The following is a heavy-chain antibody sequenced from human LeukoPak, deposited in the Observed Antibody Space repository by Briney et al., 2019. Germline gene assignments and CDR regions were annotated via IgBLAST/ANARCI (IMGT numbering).Heavy chain of an antibody. CDR2: IYYSGGT. Sequence: PSGTLSLTCTVSGESMDFYYWNWIRRSADKGLEWIGRIYYSGGTAYNPSLTSRVTISVDSSKNRFSLKLKSLTAADTAVYYCARAAYGSLDYWGQGALVVVSS. CDR1: GESMDFYY. CDR3: ARAAYGSLDY. J-gene: IGHJ4*02. D-gene: IGHD4-17*01. V-gene: IGHV4-4*07.